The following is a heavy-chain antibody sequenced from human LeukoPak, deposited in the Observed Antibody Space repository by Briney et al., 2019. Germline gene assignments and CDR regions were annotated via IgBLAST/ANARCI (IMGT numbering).Heavy chain of an antibody. CDR2: IYYSGRT. J-gene: IGHJ4*02. V-gene: IGHV4-38-2*02. Sequence: PSETLSLTCTVSGYSISSGYYWGWIRQPPGKGLEWIGSIYYSGRTYYNPSLRSRVTISVDTPKNQISLKLSSVTAADTAVYYCARDPRAPTWFGEFDYWGQGTLVTVSS. CDR3: ARDPRAPTWFGEFDY. CDR1: GYSISSGYY. D-gene: IGHD3-10*01.